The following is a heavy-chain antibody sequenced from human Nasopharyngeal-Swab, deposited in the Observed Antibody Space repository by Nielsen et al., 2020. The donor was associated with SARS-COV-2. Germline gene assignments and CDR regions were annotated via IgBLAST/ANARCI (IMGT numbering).Heavy chain of an antibody. CDR2: IIPIFGTA. J-gene: IGHJ6*02. D-gene: IGHD6-13*01. V-gene: IGHV1-69*01. Sequence: SVKVSCKASGGIFSSYAISWVRQAPGQGLEWMGGIIPIFGTANYAQKFQGRVTITADESTSTAYMELISLRSEDTAVYCCARYSSSWLYYYGMDVWGQGTTVTVSS. CDR1: GGIFSSYA. CDR3: ARYSSSWLYYYGMDV.